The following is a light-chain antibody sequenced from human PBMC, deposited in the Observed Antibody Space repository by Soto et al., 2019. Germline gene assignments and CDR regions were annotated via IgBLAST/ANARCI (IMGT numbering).Light chain of an antibody. CDR1: QGINSN. CDR2: LAS. Sequence: DIPLTQSPSFLSASVGDRVTITCRASQGINSNLAWYQQKPGKAPKLLIFLASTLQGGVPSRFSGSGSGTEFTLTISSLQPEDFATYYCQHFNTYPLTFGPGTKVDIK. CDR3: QHFNTYPLT. V-gene: IGKV1-9*01. J-gene: IGKJ3*01.